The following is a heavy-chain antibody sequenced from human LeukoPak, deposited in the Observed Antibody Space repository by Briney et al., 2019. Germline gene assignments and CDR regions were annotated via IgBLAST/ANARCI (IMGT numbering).Heavy chain of an antibody. J-gene: IGHJ6*03. CDR1: GGTFSSYA. CDR3: ARWFGELFGPYYYYYYMDV. CDR2: IIPIFGTA. Sequence: ASVKVSCKASGGTFSSYAISWVRQAPGQGLEWMGGIIPIFGTANYAQKFQGRVTMTRNTSISTAYMELSSLRSEDTAVYYCARWFGELFGPYYYYYYMDVWGKGTTVTISS. V-gene: IGHV1-69*05. D-gene: IGHD3-10*01.